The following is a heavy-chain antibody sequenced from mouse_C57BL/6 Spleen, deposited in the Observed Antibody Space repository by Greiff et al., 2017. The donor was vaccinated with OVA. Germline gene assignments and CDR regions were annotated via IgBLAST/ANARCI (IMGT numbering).Heavy chain of an antibody. V-gene: IGHV1-22*01. CDR1: GYTFTDYN. CDR2: INPNNGGT. Sequence: EVKLLESGPELVKPGASVKMSCKASGYTFTDYNMHWVKQSHGKSLEWIGYINPNNGGTSYNQKFKGKATLTVNKSSSTAYMELRSLTSEDSAVYYCASTGSNYYFDYWGQGTTLTVSS. CDR3: ASTGSNYYFDY. J-gene: IGHJ2*01. D-gene: IGHD2-5*01.